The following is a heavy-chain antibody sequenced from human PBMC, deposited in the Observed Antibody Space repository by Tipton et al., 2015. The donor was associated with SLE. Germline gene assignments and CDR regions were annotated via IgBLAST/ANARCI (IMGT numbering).Heavy chain of an antibody. J-gene: IGHJ4*02. V-gene: IGHV4-31*11. CDR1: GDSVSSGGYY. CDR2: IYYSGAT. CDR3: AREPLY. Sequence: TLSLTCAVSGDSVSSGGYYWSWIRQHPGKGLEWIGSIYYSGATYYDPSLKSRVTISVDTSKNQFSLKLTSVTAADTAVYYCAREPLYWGQGALVTVSS.